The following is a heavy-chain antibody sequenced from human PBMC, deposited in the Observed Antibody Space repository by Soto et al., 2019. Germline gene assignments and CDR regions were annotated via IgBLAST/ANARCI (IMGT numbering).Heavy chain of an antibody. Sequence: GGSLRLSCAASGFTFSSYAMHWVRQAPGKGLEWVAVISYDGSNKYYADSVKGRFTISRDNSKNTLYLQMNSLRAEDTAVYYCARGDSDLSNYWGQGTLVTVSS. CDR1: GFTFSSYA. J-gene: IGHJ4*02. D-gene: IGHD1-26*01. CDR3: ARGDSDLSNY. V-gene: IGHV3-30-3*01. CDR2: ISYDGSNK.